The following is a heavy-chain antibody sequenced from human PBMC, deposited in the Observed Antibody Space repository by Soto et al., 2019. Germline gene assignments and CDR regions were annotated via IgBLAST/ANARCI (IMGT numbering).Heavy chain of an antibody. CDR2: ISSSSSYI. CDR1: GFTFSSYS. Sequence: GGSLRLSFTASGFTFSSYSRNWVRQAPGKGLEWVSSISSSSSYIYYADSVKGRFTISRDNAKNSLYLQMNSLRAEDTAVYYCARDFMRRYLDWGLGSLVTVSS. V-gene: IGHV3-21*01. D-gene: IGHD2-2*02. CDR3: ARDFMRRYLD. J-gene: IGHJ4*02.